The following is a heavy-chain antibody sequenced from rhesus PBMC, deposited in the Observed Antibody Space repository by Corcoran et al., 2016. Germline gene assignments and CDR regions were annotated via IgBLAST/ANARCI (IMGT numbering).Heavy chain of an antibody. CDR2: TYWADGK. CDR3: ARGSGSGWAGFDY. Sequence: QVTLKESGPALVKPTQTLTLTCPFSGFSLTPSGVGVGWIRQPPGKALERLSLTYWADGKRYSTSLKSRLTISKDTSKNQVVLTMTNMDPMDTATYYCARGSGSGWAGFDYWGQGVLVTVSS. D-gene: IGHD6-31*01. V-gene: IGHV2-152*01. CDR1: GFSLTPSGVG. J-gene: IGHJ4*01.